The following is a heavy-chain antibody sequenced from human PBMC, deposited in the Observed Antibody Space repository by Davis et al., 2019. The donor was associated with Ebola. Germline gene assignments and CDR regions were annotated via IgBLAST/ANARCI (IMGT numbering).Heavy chain of an antibody. D-gene: IGHD3-16*01. CDR2: INQRRKT. CDR1: GVSISRHY. CDR3: ARQLRGSHVDY. V-gene: IGHV4-59*08. J-gene: IGHJ4*02. Sequence: PSETLSLTCTVSGVSISRHYWSWIRQPPGKRLEWIGEINQRRKTFYNPALKSRVTMSVDTSTNHFSLNLASVTAADTAIYYCARQLRGSHVDYWGQGTLVTVSS.